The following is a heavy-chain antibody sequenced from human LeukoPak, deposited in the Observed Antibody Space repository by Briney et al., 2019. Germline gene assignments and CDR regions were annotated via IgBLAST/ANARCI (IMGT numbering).Heavy chain of an antibody. CDR1: GYSISSGYY. V-gene: IGHV4-38-2*02. J-gene: IGHJ4*02. CDR3: ARGKTLLLWFGVKSPVFDY. CDR2: IYHSGST. Sequence: SETLSLTCTVSGYSISSGYYWGWIRQPPGKGLEWIGSIYHSGSTYYNPSLKSRVTISVDTSKNQFSLKLSSVTAADTAVYYCARGKTLLLWFGVKSPVFDYWGQGTLVTVSS. D-gene: IGHD3-10*01.